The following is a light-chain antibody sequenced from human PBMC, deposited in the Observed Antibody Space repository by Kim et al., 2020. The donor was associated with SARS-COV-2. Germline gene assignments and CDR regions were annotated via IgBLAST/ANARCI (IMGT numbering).Light chain of an antibody. V-gene: IGLV2-14*04. CDR3: CSYTISGTLV. CDR1: SSDVGAYNY. J-gene: IGLJ3*02. Sequence: GQSITIACTGTSSDVGAYNYGSWYQQHPGKAPKLMIYDVTERPSGVSNRFSGSKSGITASLIISGLQAEDEADYYCCSYTISGTLVFGGGTQLTVL. CDR2: DVT.